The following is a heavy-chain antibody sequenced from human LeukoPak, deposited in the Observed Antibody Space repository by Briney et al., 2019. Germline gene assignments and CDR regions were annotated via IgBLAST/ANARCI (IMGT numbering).Heavy chain of an antibody. Sequence: GGSLRLSCAASGFTFSGYSMNWVRQAPGKGLEWVSSISSSSSYIYYADSVKGRFTTSRDNAKNSLYLQMKSLRAEDAGVYYCARDADRGDYWGQGALVTVSS. CDR3: ARDADRGDY. CDR2: ISSSSSYI. D-gene: IGHD3-16*01. V-gene: IGHV3-21*01. J-gene: IGHJ4*02. CDR1: GFTFSGYS.